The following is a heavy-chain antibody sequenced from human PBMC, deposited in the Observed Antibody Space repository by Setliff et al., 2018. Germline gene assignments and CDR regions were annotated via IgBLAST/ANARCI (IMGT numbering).Heavy chain of an antibody. D-gene: IGHD1-26*01. J-gene: IGHJ6*02. V-gene: IGHV3-30*18. CDR2: ISYDGSNR. CDR3: AKDRSGSNYGMDI. Sequence: PGGSLRLSCAASGFTFSSYGMHWVRQAPGKGLEWVPVISYDGSNRYYADTVKGRFTISRVNSKNTLYLQMNSLRAEDTAVYYCAKDRSGSNYGMDIWGQGTTVTVSS. CDR1: GFTFSSYG.